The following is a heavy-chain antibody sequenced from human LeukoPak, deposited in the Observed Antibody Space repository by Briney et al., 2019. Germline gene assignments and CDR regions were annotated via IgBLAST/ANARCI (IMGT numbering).Heavy chain of an antibody. CDR2: IHRSGIT. J-gene: IGHJ6*04. CDR1: GASINKDY. D-gene: IGHD2/OR15-2a*01. Sequence: SETLSLTCTVSGASINKDYWAWIRQPAGKGLEWIGRIHRSGITHQNPSLRGRVTMSIDASKNQFSLNLSSVTAADTAVYYCVRDEYRDVWGKGTTVTVSS. V-gene: IGHV4-4*07. CDR3: VRDEYRDV.